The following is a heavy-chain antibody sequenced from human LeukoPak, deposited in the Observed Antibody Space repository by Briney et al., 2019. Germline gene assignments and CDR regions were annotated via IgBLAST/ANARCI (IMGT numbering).Heavy chain of an antibody. D-gene: IGHD6-6*01. J-gene: IGHJ3*02. CDR2: ISSNGGSA. Sequence: GGSLRLSCSASGFTFSSYAMHWVRQAPGKGLEYVSVISSNGGSAYYADSVKGRFTISRDNSKNTLYLQMNSLRAEDTAVYYCAREVAYSSFFEAFDIWGQGTMVTVSS. V-gene: IGHV3-64*04. CDR3: AREVAYSSFFEAFDI. CDR1: GFTFSSYA.